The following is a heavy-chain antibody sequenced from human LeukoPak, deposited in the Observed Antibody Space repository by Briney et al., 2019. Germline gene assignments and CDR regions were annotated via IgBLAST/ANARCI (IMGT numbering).Heavy chain of an antibody. D-gene: IGHD3-3*01. V-gene: IGHV3-23*01. J-gene: IGHJ4*02. Sequence: GGSLRLSCAASGFIFSPYAMSWVRQAPGKGLEWVAGIAGGDDRFYADSVKGRFTISRDNSKNTLYLQMNSLRAEDTAVYYCAKDGGVTLAYYDFWSGYTYYFDYWGQGTLVTVSS. CDR3: AKDGGVTLAYYDFWSGYTYYFDY. CDR1: GFIFSPYA. CDR2: IAGGDDR.